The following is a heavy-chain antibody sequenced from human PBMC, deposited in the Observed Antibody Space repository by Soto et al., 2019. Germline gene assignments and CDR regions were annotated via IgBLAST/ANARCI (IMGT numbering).Heavy chain of an antibody. D-gene: IGHD6-13*01. CDR1: GYTFTSYY. Sequence: PGETLTLSCKGSGYTFTSYYMHWVRQALGQGLEWMGIINPSGGSTSYAQKFQGRVTMTRDTSTSTVYMELSSLRSEETAVYYCARDGRYSSSRKFDYWGQGTLVTVSS. V-gene: IGHV1-46*01. CDR2: INPSGGST. CDR3: ARDGRYSSSRKFDY. J-gene: IGHJ4*02.